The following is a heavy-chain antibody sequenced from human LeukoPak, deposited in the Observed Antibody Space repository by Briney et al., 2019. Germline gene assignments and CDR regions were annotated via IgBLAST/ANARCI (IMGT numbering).Heavy chain of an antibody. V-gene: IGHV3-23*01. CDR2: ISDSGGHT. Sequence: GGSLRLSCAASGFTFSSYSMSWVRQAPGQGLEWVSVISDSGGHTYYADSVKGRFTISRDNSENTLFLQMSSLRGEDTAIYYCVKDSLRYREGFDPWGQGTLVTVSS. D-gene: IGHD1-1*01. CDR3: VKDSLRYREGFDP. J-gene: IGHJ5*02. CDR1: GFTFSSYS.